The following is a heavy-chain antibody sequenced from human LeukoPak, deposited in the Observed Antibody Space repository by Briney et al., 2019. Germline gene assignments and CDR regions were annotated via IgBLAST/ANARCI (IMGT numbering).Heavy chain of an antibody. CDR1: GGSFSGYY. D-gene: IGHD3-22*01. V-gene: IGHV4-34*01. J-gene: IGHJ4*02. CDR2: INHSGST. CDR3: ARVGYDSSGYYESKDY. Sequence: PSETLSLTCAVYGGSFSGYYWSWIRQPPGKGLEWIGEINHSGSTNYNPSLKSRVTISVDTSKNQFSLKLSSVTAADTAVYYCARVGYDSSGYYESKDYWGQGTPVTVSS.